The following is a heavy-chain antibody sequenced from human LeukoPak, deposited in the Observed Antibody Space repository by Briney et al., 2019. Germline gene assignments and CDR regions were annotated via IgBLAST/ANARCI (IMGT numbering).Heavy chain of an antibody. Sequence: GGSLRLSCAASGFTFSSYAVSWVRQAPGKGLEWVSVISGSGGSTYHADSVKGRFTISRDNSKNTLYLQMNSLRAEDTAVYYCAKGRYGVYGFDYWGQGTLVTVSS. CDR2: ISGSGGST. V-gene: IGHV3-23*01. CDR1: GFTFSSYA. J-gene: IGHJ4*02. D-gene: IGHD5/OR15-5a*01. CDR3: AKGRYGVYGFDY.